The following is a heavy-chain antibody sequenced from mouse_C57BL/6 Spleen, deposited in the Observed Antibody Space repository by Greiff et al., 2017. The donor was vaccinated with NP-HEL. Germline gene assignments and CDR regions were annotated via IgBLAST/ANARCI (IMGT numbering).Heavy chain of an antibody. CDR2: ISSGSSTI. D-gene: IGHD4-1*01. CDR1: GFTFSDYG. J-gene: IGHJ4*01. Sequence: EVKLVESGGGLVKPGGSLKLSCAASGFTFSDYGMHWVRQAPEKGLEWVAYISSGSSTIYYADTVKGRFTISRDNAKNTLFLQMTSLRSEDTAMYYCARETLTGRAMDYWGQGTSVTVSS. CDR3: ARETLTGRAMDY. V-gene: IGHV5-17*01.